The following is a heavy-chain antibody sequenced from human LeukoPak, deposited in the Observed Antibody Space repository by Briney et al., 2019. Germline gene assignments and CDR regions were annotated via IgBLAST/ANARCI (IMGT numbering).Heavy chain of an antibody. CDR1: GGTFSSYA. Sequence: ASVKVSCKASGGTFSSYAISWVRQAPGQGLEWMGRIIPILGIANYAQKFQGRVTITADKSTSTAYMELSSLRSEDTAVYYCARESTSLRSWFDPWGQGTLVTVSS. J-gene: IGHJ5*02. D-gene: IGHD2-2*01. CDR3: ARESTSLRSWFDP. V-gene: IGHV1-69*04. CDR2: IIPILGIA.